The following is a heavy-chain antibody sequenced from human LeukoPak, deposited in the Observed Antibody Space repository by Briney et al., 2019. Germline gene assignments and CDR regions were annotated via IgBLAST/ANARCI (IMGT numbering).Heavy chain of an antibody. V-gene: IGHV3-21*01. CDR1: GFTFSSYS. CDR3: ARDPTTSIMITFGGARGYFDY. Sequence: GGSLRLSCAASGFTFSSYSMNWVRQAPGKGLEWVSSISSSSYIYYADSVKGRFTISRDNAKNSLYLQMNSLRAEDTAVYYCARDPTTSIMITFGGARGYFDYWGQGTLVTVSS. J-gene: IGHJ4*02. D-gene: IGHD3-16*01. CDR2: ISSSSYI.